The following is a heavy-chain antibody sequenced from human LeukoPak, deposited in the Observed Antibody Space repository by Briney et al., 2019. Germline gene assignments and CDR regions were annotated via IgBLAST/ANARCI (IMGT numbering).Heavy chain of an antibody. J-gene: IGHJ4*02. CDR2: INPQTGAT. D-gene: IGHD3-22*01. CDR3: ARGGDDSGLYFAY. CDR1: GYTFTGFH. Sequence: GASVTVSCEASGYTFTGFHIHWLRQAPGQGLEWMAWINPQTGATNYARKFQCRVTMTRDMSITTAYMEVTGLRSDDTAVYYCARGGDDSGLYFAYWGQGTLVTVSS. V-gene: IGHV1-2*02.